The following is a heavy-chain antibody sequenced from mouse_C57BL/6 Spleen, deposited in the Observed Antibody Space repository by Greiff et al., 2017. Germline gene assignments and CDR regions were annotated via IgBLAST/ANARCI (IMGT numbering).Heavy chain of an antibody. V-gene: IGHV2-5*01. CDR1: GFSLTSYG. CDR2: IWRGGST. CDR3: AKKHYDYDGYYAMDY. Sequence: VQLQQSGPGLVQPSQSLSITCTVSGFSLTSYGVHWVRQSPGKGLEWLGVIWRGGSTDYNAAFMSRLSITKDNSKSQVFFKMNRLQADDTAIYYCAKKHYDYDGYYAMDYWGQGTSVTVSS. D-gene: IGHD2-4*01. J-gene: IGHJ4*01.